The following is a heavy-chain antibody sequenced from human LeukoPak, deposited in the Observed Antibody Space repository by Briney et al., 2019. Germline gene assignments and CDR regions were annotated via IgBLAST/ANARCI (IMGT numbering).Heavy chain of an antibody. Sequence: SETLSLTCTVSGGSISSYYWSWIRQPPGKGLEWIGYIYYSGSINYNPSLKSRVTISVDTSKNQFSLKLSSVTAADTAVYYCASYSSRYYYYGMDVWGQGTTVTVSS. J-gene: IGHJ6*02. CDR2: IYYSGSI. V-gene: IGHV4-59*01. D-gene: IGHD6-13*01. CDR3: ASYSSRYYYYGMDV. CDR1: GGSISSYY.